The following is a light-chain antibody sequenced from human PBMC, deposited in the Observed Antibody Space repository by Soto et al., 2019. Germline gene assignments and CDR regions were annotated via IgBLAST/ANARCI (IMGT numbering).Light chain of an antibody. CDR1: QSVSNY. CDR2: DTS. V-gene: IGKV3-11*01. Sequence: EIVLTQSPVTLSLSLGERATLSCRASQSVSNYLAWYQQKPGQAPRLLIYDTSTRATGIPARFSGSGSGTDFTLTVSSLEPEDFAVYYCQQRSSWPPWSFGQGTKVEIK. CDR3: QQRSSWPPWS. J-gene: IGKJ1*01.